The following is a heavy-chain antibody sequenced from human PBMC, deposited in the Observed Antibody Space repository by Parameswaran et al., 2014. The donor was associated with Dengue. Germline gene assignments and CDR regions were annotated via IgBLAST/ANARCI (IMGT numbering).Heavy chain of an antibody. V-gene: IGHV4-31*02. Sequence: RWIRQPQEGLEWIGYIYYSGSTYYNPSLKSRVTISVDTSKNQFSLKLSSVTAADTAVYYCAGGLVLDDIVVVPAAMADAFDIWGQGTMVTVSS. CDR2: IYYSGST. D-gene: IGHD2-2*01. J-gene: IGHJ3*02. CDR3: AGGLVLDDIVVVPAAMADAFDI.